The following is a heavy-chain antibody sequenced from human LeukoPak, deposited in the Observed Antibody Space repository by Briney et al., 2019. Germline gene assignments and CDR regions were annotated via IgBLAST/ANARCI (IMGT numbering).Heavy chain of an antibody. D-gene: IGHD3-16*01. CDR1: GFTFSSYA. Sequence: GGSLRLSCAASGFTFSSYAMHWVRQAPGKGLEYVSAISSNGGSTYYANSVKGRFTISRDNSKNTLYLQMGSLRAEDMAVYYCARVQADDYYFDYWGQGTLVTVSS. CDR2: ISSNGGST. CDR3: ARVQADDYYFDY. J-gene: IGHJ4*02. V-gene: IGHV3-64*01.